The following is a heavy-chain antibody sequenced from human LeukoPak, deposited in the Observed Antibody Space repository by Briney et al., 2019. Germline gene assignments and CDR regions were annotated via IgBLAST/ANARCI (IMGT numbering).Heavy chain of an antibody. Sequence: GGSLRLSCAASGFAFSPFWMSWVRQAPGKGLEWVANIKQDGSAKYYVDSVKGRFTISRDNARNSLYLQMNSLRAEDSALYYCATSHDRSGNNWGRGTLVTVSS. D-gene: IGHD3-22*01. CDR3: ATSHDRSGNN. CDR2: IKQDGSAK. J-gene: IGHJ4*02. CDR1: GFAFSPFW. V-gene: IGHV3-7*02.